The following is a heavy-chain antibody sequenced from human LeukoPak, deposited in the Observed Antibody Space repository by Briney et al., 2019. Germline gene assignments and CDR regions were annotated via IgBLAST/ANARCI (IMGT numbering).Heavy chain of an antibody. CDR3: ARVVVPGWFDP. V-gene: IGHV3-48*04. CDR1: GFTFSSYS. D-gene: IGHD2-15*01. CDR2: ISSSSSTI. J-gene: IGHJ5*02. Sequence: GGSLRLSCAASGFTFSSYSMNWVRQAPGKGLEWVSYISSSSSTIYYADSVKGRFTISRDNAKNSLYLQMNSLRAEDTAVYYCARVVVPGWFDPWGQGTLVTVSS.